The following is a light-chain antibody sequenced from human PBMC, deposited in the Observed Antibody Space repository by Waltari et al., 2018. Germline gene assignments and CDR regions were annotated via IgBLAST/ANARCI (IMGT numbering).Light chain of an antibody. CDR2: LNSDGSH. CDR1: GGHSGNA. Sequence: NSTLSGGHSGNAIAWHQQQPGKGPRYLMKLNSDGSHHKGDGIPDRFSGSSSGAERYLSISSVQSEDEADYYCQTCGTDRRVFGGGTKLTVL. J-gene: IGLJ3*02. V-gene: IGLV4-69*01. CDR3: QTCGTDRRV.